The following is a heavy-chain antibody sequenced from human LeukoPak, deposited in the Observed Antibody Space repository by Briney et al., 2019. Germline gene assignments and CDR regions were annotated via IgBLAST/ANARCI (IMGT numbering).Heavy chain of an antibody. Sequence: ASVNVSCKASGYIFTNYYIHWVRQAPGQGLEWMGIINPSGGSTNFAQKFQGRVTMTTDTSTITVYMELSSLRSEDTAVYYCARWTTTYLDYWGQGTLVTVSS. V-gene: IGHV1-46*01. CDR1: GYIFTNYY. CDR2: INPSGGST. CDR3: ARWTTTYLDY. J-gene: IGHJ4*02. D-gene: IGHD4-11*01.